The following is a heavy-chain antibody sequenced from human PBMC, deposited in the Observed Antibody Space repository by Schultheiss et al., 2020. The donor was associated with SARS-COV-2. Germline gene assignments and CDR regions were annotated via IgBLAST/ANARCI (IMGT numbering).Heavy chain of an antibody. J-gene: IGHJ6*03. Sequence: GESLKISCKASGYTFTSYDINWVRQATGQGLEWMGWMNPNSGNTGYAQKFQGRVTMTRNTSISTAYMELSSLRSEDTAVYYCARKYYDFWSGNYYYYMDVWGKGTAVTVSS. CDR3: ARKYYDFWSGNYYYYMDV. D-gene: IGHD3-3*01. V-gene: IGHV1-8*01. CDR2: MNPNSGNT. CDR1: GYTFTSYD.